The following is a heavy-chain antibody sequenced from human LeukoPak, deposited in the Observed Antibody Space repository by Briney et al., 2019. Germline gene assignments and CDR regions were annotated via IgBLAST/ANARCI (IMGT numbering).Heavy chain of an antibody. J-gene: IGHJ4*02. CDR2: ILSKTDGGTA. D-gene: IGHD3-10*01. CDR3: TTQRAGAFDY. Sequence: PGGSLRLSCAASGITFSNAWMTWVRRAPGKGLEWVGRILSKTDGGTANYAAPVKGRFTISRDDSKDTVYLQMSSLKSEDTAAYYCTTQRAGAFDYWGQGTLVTVSS. V-gene: IGHV3-15*01. CDR1: GITFSNAW.